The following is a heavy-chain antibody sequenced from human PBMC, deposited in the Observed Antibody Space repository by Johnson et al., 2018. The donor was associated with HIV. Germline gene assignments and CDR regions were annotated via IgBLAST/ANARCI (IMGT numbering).Heavy chain of an antibody. D-gene: IGHD3-22*01. V-gene: IGHV3-30*02. CDR1: GFTFGDYA. J-gene: IGHJ3*02. CDR2: IRYDGSNK. Sequence: QVQLVESGGGLVQPGRSLRLSCTASGFTFGDYAMSWVRQAPGKGLEWVAFIRYDGSNKYYADSVKGRFTISRDNSKNTLYLQMNSLRAEDTAVYYCAEVSIVVGTRGAFDIWGQGTMVTVSS. CDR3: AEVSIVVGTRGAFDI.